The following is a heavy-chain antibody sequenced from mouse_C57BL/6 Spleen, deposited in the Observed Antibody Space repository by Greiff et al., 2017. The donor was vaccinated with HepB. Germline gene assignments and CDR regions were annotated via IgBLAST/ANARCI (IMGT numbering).Heavy chain of an antibody. CDR3: ARRGPGYFDV. Sequence: EVQLQQSGPELVKPGASVKISCKASGYTFTDYYMNWVKQSHGKSLEWIGDINPNNGGTSYNQKFKGKATLTVDKSSSTAYMELRSLTSEDSAVYYCARRGPGYFDVWGTGTTVNVAS. CDR1: GYTFTDYY. CDR2: INPNNGGT. J-gene: IGHJ1*03. V-gene: IGHV1-26*01.